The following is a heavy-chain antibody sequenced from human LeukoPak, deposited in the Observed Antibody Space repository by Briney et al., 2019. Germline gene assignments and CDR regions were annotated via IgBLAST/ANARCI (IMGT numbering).Heavy chain of an antibody. D-gene: IGHD1-26*01. CDR2: INPNSGGT. J-gene: IGHJ4*02. CDR3: ARDRGVGATRTDY. V-gene: IGHV1-2*02. Sequence: GASVKVSCKASGYTFTGYYMHWVRQAPGQGLEWMGWINPNSGGTNYAQKFQGRVTMTRDTSISTAYMELSRLRSDDTAVYYCARDRGVGATRTDYWGQGTLVTVSS. CDR1: GYTFTGYY.